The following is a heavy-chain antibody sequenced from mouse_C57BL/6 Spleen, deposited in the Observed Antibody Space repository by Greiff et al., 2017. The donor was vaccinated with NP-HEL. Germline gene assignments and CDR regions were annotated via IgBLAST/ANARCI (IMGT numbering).Heavy chain of an antibody. CDR3: ARGYYGSSFDYYAMDY. CDR2: INPSSGYT. V-gene: IGHV1-7*01. D-gene: IGHD1-1*01. CDR1: GYTFPSYW. J-gene: IGHJ4*01. Sequence: VQLQQSGAELAKPGASVKLSSTASGYTFPSYWMHWVKQRPGQGREWIGYINPSSGYTKYNQKFKDKATLTADKSSSTAYMQLSSLTYEDSAVYYCARGYYGSSFDYYAMDYWGQGTSVTVSS.